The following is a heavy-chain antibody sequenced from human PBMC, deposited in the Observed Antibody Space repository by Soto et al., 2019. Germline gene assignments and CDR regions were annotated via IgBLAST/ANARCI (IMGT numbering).Heavy chain of an antibody. V-gene: IGHV1-69*12. J-gene: IGHJ4*02. CDR2: ILPIFGTA. CDR1: GGTFSSYA. D-gene: IGHD3-22*01. CDR3: ALYDSSGYYLGTFDY. Sequence: QVQLVQSGAEVKKPGSSVKVSCKASGGTFSSYAISWVRQAPGQGLEWMGGILPIFGTANYAQKFQGRVTITADESTSTAYMELSSLRSEDTAVYYCALYDSSGYYLGTFDYWGQGTLVTVSS.